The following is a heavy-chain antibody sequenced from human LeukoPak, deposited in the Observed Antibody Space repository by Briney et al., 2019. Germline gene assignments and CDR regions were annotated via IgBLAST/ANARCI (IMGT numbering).Heavy chain of an antibody. J-gene: IGHJ3*02. D-gene: IGHD3-22*01. Sequence: PSETLSLTCTVSGGSISSSSYYWGWIRQPPGKGLEWIGSIYYSGSTYYNPSLKSRVTISVDTSKNQFSLKLSSVTAADTAVYYYARSDYYYYDSSANGLDIWGQGTMVTVSS. V-gene: IGHV4-39*01. CDR1: GGSISSSSYY. CDR3: ARSDYYYYDSSANGLDI. CDR2: IYYSGST.